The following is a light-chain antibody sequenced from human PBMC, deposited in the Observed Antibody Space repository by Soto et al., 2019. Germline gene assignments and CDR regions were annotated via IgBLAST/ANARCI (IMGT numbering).Light chain of an antibody. CDR3: QSYDSTLSARYV. CDR2: CNI. CDR1: SSDIGADYD. V-gene: IGLV1-40*01. J-gene: IGLJ1*01. Sequence: QSVLTQPPSVSGAPGQRVTISCTGSSSDIGADYDVHWYQQGPGTAPRLLIFCNINRPSGVPDRFSGSKSGTSASLAITGLQAEDEGDYYCQSYDSTLSARYVFGTGTKVTVL.